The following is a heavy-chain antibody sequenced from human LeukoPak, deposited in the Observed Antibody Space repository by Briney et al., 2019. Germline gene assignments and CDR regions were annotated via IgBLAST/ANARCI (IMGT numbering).Heavy chain of an antibody. J-gene: IGHJ4*02. Sequence: SETLSLTCNVSGGSISRSTYYWGWIRQPPGEGLEWLGSMYYSGTTYNNPSLKSRVTISVNTSKNQFFLTLSSVTAADTAVYYCAIYDSSGYYLDHWGQGTLVTVSS. CDR1: GGSISRSTYY. CDR2: MYYSGTT. V-gene: IGHV4-39*01. D-gene: IGHD3-22*01. CDR3: AIYDSSGYYLDH.